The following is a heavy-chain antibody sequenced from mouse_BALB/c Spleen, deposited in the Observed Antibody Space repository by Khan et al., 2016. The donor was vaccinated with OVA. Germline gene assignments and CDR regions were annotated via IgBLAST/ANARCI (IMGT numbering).Heavy chain of an antibody. D-gene: IGHD2-4*01. CDR2: IWSGGTT. V-gene: IGHV2-2*02. CDR3: ARNYDYDEGLAY. J-gene: IGHJ3*01. CDR1: GFSLTTYG. Sequence: QVQLQQSGPGLVQPSQSLSITCTVSGFSLTTYGVHWVRQSPGKGLEWLGVIWSGGTTDYSAAFISILSITKDNSKSQVFSKMNSLQANDTAIYYCARNYDYDEGLAYWGQGTLVTVSA.